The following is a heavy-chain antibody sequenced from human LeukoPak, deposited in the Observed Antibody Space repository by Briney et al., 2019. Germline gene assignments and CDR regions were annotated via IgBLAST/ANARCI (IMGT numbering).Heavy chain of an antibody. J-gene: IGHJ4*02. CDR1: GFTFSAFA. Sequence: GGSLRLSCSASGFTFSAFAMYWVRQAPGKGLEYVSGISSNGGSSFYADSVKGRFTISRDNSKNTLYLQMSSLRAEDTAVYYCVKITSVTGGDCWGQGTRLTVSS. CDR2: ISSNGGSS. D-gene: IGHD1-1*01. CDR3: VKITSVTGGDC. V-gene: IGHV3-64D*09.